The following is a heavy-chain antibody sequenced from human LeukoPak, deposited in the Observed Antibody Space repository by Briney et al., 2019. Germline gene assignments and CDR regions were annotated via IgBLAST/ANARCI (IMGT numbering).Heavy chain of an antibody. Sequence: GGSLRLSCAASGFIVSINYMSWVRQAPGKGLEWVSVIYSDGNTDYADSVKGRFTISRDDSKNTLYLQMSGLRAEDTAVYYCARPTTVTTISADAFDIWGQGTMVTVSS. V-gene: IGHV3-53*01. CDR3: ARPTTVTTISADAFDI. J-gene: IGHJ3*02. D-gene: IGHD4-17*01. CDR1: GFIVSINY. CDR2: IYSDGNT.